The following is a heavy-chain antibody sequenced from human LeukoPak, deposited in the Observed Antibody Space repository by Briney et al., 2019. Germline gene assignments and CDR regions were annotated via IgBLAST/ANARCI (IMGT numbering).Heavy chain of an antibody. V-gene: IGHV3-23*01. CDR2: ISGSGGST. J-gene: IGHJ4*02. Sequence: PGGSQRLSCAASGFTFSSYGMSWVRQAPGKGLEWVSAISGSGGSTYYADSVKGRFTISRDSSKNTLYLQMNSLRAEDTAVYYCARDLSPSYWGQGTLVTVSS. D-gene: IGHD2/OR15-2a*01. CDR3: ARDLSPSY. CDR1: GFTFSSYG.